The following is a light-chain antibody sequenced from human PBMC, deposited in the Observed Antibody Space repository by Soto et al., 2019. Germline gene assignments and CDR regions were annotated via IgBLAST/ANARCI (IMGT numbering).Light chain of an antibody. V-gene: IGKV3-20*01. CDR1: QSVSSNN. Sequence: ERVIALSPGALSVSLGERPTLSCRASQSVSSNNLSWYQQKPGQAPRLLIYGTSTRASGIPERFSGSGSGTDFTLISSRVAPEDFAVYYCQQYGSSRTFGQGTKVDIK. CDR2: GTS. CDR3: QQYGSSRT. J-gene: IGKJ1*01.